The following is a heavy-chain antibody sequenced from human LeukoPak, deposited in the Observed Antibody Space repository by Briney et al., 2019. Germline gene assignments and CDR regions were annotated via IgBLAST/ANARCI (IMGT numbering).Heavy chain of an antibody. J-gene: IGHJ4*02. D-gene: IGHD2-15*01. Sequence: SETLSLTCTVSGGSISSGTYYWSWIRQHPGTGPEWIGYISYSGSTYYNPSLKSRVAVSGDTSKNQFSLRLSSVTAADTAVYYCARTGCSSGSCYYFDYWGQGTLVTVSS. V-gene: IGHV4-31*03. CDR1: GGSISSGTYY. CDR3: ARTGCSSGSCYYFDY. CDR2: ISYSGST.